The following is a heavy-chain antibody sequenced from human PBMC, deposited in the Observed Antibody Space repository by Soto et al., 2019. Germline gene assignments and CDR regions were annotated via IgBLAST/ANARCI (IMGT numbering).Heavy chain of an antibody. CDR1: GGSISSYY. CDR2: IYYSGST. J-gene: IGHJ4*02. V-gene: IGHV4-59*01. CDR3: ARASFSVAGTSPYFDY. Sequence: SETLSLTCTVSGGSISSYYWSWIRQPPGKGLEWIGYIYYSGSTNYNPSLKSRVTISVDTSKNQFSLKLSSVTAADTAVYYCARASFSVAGTSPYFDYWGQGTLVTVSS. D-gene: IGHD6-19*01.